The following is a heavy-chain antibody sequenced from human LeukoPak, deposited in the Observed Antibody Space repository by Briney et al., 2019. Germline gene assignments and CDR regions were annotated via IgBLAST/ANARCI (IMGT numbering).Heavy chain of an antibody. CDR1: GYTFTDYY. D-gene: IGHD3-16*01. V-gene: IGHV1-69-2*01. CDR3: ASSLGESNPY. Sequence: GASVKVSCKASGYTFTDYYMHWVQQAPGKGLEWMGRVDPEDGETIYAEKFQGRVTITADTSTDTVYMELSSLRSEDTAVYYCASSLGESNPYWGQGTLVTVSS. CDR2: VDPEDGET. J-gene: IGHJ4*02.